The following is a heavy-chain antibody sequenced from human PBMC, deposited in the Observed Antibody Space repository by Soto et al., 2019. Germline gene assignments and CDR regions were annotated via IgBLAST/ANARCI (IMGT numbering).Heavy chain of an antibody. V-gene: IGHV3-30*04. D-gene: IGHD3-10*01. CDR3: ARDRIAGSQDGFNAFDI. CDR1: GFTITNHA. Sequence: QVQLVDSGGGVVQPGRSLRLSCAASGFTITNHAMHWVRQAPGKGLEWAAVLSYDGSNAYYADSVKGRFTISRDSPTNTLSLEMNSLGPEDTALYYCARDRIAGSQDGFNAFDIWGQGTMVTVSS. CDR2: LSYDGSNA. J-gene: IGHJ3*02.